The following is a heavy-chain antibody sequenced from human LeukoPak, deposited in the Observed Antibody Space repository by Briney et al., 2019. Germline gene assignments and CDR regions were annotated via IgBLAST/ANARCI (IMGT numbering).Heavy chain of an antibody. J-gene: IGHJ4*02. Sequence: PGRSLRLSCAASGFTFSSYGMHWVRQAPGKGLEWVAVISYDGSNKYYADSVKGRFTISGDNSKNTLYLQMNSLRAEDTAVYYCAKDRLAYYYGSGSYVDYWGQGTLVTVSS. CDR3: AKDRLAYYYGSGSYVDY. CDR1: GFTFSSYG. CDR2: ISYDGSNK. V-gene: IGHV3-30*18. D-gene: IGHD3-10*01.